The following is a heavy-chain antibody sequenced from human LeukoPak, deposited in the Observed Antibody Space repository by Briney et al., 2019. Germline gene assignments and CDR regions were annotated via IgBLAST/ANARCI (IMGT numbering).Heavy chain of an antibody. CDR2: IYYSGST. Sequence: SETLSLTCTVSGDSMSNYYWSWIRNPPGKGLEGIGYIYYSGSTNYNPSFESRVTISVDTSKNQFSLNLRSVTAADTAMYYCARDYGAAAGYYYGLDVWGQGTTVTVTS. CDR3: ARDYGAAAGYYYGLDV. CDR1: GDSMSNYY. D-gene: IGHD6-25*01. J-gene: IGHJ6*02. V-gene: IGHV4-59*01.